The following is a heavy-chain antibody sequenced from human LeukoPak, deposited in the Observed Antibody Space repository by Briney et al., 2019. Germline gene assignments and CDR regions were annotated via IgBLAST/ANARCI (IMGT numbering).Heavy chain of an antibody. Sequence: PGGSLRLSCSASGFTFSNFFMHWVRQAPGKGLEYVSSISADGGSTFYADSVKSRFTVSRDNSMNTLYLQMSSLRVEDTAVYYCVKDLIGTYAFDYWGQGTLITVSS. J-gene: IGHJ4*02. CDR2: ISADGGST. CDR3: VKDLIGTYAFDY. V-gene: IGHV3-64D*08. D-gene: IGHD1-26*01. CDR1: GFTFSNFF.